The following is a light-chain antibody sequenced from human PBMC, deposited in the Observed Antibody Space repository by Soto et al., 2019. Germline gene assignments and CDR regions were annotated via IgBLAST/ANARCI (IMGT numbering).Light chain of an antibody. Sequence: QSALTQPASVSASPGQSISISCTGTSNDIGAFDYVSWYQQHPGKAPKLIIFEVFNRPSGVSTRFSGSKSGSAASLTISGLQAEDEADYYCQSYDNILSGPLFGGGNKVTVL. V-gene: IGLV2-14*01. CDR2: EVF. CDR1: SNDIGAFDY. J-gene: IGLJ3*02. CDR3: QSYDNILSGPL.